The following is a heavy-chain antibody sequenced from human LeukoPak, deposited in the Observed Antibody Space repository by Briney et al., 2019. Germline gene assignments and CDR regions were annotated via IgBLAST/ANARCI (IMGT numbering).Heavy chain of an antibody. V-gene: IGHV4-4*02. CDR2: IYHSGST. CDR3: ARQKPCGDDCYQEDAFDI. J-gene: IGHJ3*02. Sequence: SGTLSLTCAVPGRSLSSSNWWRWVRQTPGKGLEWIGEIYHSGSTTYNPSLRRRVTIQVDKHKNQFSVKLSSVSPADTAVCYCARQKPCGDDCYQEDAFDIWGQGTMVTVSS. D-gene: IGHD2-21*02. CDR1: GRSLSSSNW.